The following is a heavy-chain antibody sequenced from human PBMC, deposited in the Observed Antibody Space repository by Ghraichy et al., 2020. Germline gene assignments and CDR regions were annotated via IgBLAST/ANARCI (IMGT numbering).Heavy chain of an antibody. CDR1: GFTFSSYA. CDR2: ISGSGGST. Sequence: GGSLRLSCAASGFTFSSYAMSWVRQAPGKGLEWVSAISGSGGSTYYADSVKGRFTISRDNSKNTLYLQMNSLRAEDTAVYYCAKDAVSYGDYVFGALDIWGQGTMVTVSS. V-gene: IGHV3-23*01. J-gene: IGHJ3*02. CDR3: AKDAVSYGDYVFGALDI. D-gene: IGHD4-17*01.